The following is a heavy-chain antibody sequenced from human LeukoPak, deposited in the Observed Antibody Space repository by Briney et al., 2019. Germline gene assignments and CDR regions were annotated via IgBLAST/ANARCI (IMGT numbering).Heavy chain of an antibody. Sequence: GGSLRLSCAASGFTFSSYSMNWVRQAPGKGLEWVSYISSSSSTIYYADSVKGRFTISRDNAKNSLYLQMNSLRAEDTAVYYCAREGGGYDPDLFDYWGQGTLVTVSS. CDR2: ISSSSSTI. J-gene: IGHJ4*02. CDR1: GFTFSSYS. CDR3: AREGGGYDPDLFDY. V-gene: IGHV3-48*01. D-gene: IGHD5-12*01.